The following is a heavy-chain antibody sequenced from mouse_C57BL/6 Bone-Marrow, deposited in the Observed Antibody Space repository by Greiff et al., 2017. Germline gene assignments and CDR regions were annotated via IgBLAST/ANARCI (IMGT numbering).Heavy chain of an antibody. D-gene: IGHD1-1*01. CDR2: IDPENGDT. Sequence: DVQLQESGAELVRPGASVKLSCTASGFNIKDDYMHWVKQRPEQGLEWIGWIDPENGDTEYASKFQGKATITAYTSSNTAYLQLSSLTSEDTAVYYCTFLYYGSSFDVWGTGTTVTVSS. V-gene: IGHV14-4*01. J-gene: IGHJ1*03. CDR3: TFLYYGSSFDV. CDR1: GFNIKDDY.